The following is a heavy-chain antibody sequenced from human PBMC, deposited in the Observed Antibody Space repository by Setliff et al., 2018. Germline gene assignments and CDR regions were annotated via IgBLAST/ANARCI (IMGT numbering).Heavy chain of an antibody. CDR3: ARCNSRGEGRGAFDI. J-gene: IGHJ3*02. D-gene: IGHD6-19*01. Sequence: PGGSLRLSCAVSGFAVSSDYMSWVRQAPGKGLEWVSVIYSGGSTYYADSVKGRFTISRDNYKNTLYLQMNSLRAEDTAVYYGARCNSRGEGRGAFDIWGQGTMVTVSS. V-gene: IGHV3-66*02. CDR1: GFAVSSDY. CDR2: IYSGGST.